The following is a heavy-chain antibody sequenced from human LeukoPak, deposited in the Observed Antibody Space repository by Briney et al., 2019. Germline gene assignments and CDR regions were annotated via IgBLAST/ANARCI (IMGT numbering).Heavy chain of an antibody. D-gene: IGHD6-13*01. J-gene: IGHJ4*02. CDR2: IKQDGSEK. CDR3: ARAIAAAGAY. V-gene: IGHV3-7*04. Sequence: GGSLRLSCAASGFTFSSYAMSWVRQAPGKGLEWVANIKQDGSEKYYVDSVKGRFTISRDNAKNAVYLQMNSLRAEDTAVYYCARAIAAAGAYWGQGTLVTASS. CDR1: GFTFSSYA.